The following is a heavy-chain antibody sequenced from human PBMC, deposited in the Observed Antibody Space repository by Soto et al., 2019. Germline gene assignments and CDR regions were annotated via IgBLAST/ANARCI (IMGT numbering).Heavy chain of an antibody. D-gene: IGHD3-3*01. CDR1: GFSFSKAW. Sequence: GSLRLSCAASGFSFSKAWMSWVRLTPGEGLEWVGRIKNKTDGGITDYPAPVRDRFTISRDDSRSTLYLQMNSLKTEDTGVYYCITDPYYDFWSGYHFDYWGQGTLVTVSS. V-gene: IGHV3-15*01. J-gene: IGHJ4*02. CDR2: IKNKTDGGIT. CDR3: ITDPYYDFWSGYHFDY.